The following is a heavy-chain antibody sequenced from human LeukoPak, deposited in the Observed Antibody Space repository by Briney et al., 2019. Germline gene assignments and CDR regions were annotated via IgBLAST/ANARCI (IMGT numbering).Heavy chain of an antibody. CDR2: IGGSDGAT. J-gene: IGHJ4*02. V-gene: IGHV3-23*01. CDR1: GFTFSNYV. Sequence: GGSLRLSCATSGFTFSNYVMSWVRQAPGKGLEWVSAIGGSDGATYYADSVKGRFTISRDNSKNTLYLQMNSLRAEDTAVYYCARDRRALDYWGQGTLVTVSS. CDR3: ARDRRALDY.